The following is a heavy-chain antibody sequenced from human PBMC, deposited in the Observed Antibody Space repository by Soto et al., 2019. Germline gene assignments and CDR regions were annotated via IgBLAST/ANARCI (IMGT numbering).Heavy chain of an antibody. V-gene: IGHV1-69*02. D-gene: IGHD2-15*01. CDR2: IIPILGIA. J-gene: IGHJ4*02. CDR3: VGANLGYCSGGSCTDY. CDR1: GGTFSSYT. Sequence: QVQLVQSGAEVKKPGSSVKVSCKASGGTFSSYTISWVRQAPGQGLEWMGRIIPILGIANYAQKFQGRVTITADNSTSTAYMELSSLRSEDTALYYCVGANLGYCSGGSCTDYWCQGTLVTVSS.